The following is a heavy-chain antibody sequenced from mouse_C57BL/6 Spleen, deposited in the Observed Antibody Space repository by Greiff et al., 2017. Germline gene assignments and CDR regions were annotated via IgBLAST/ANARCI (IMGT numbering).Heavy chain of an antibody. J-gene: IGHJ2*01. CDR1: GYAFSSSW. D-gene: IGHD1-3*01. V-gene: IGHV1-82*01. CDR2: IYPGDGDT. Sequence: QVQLQQSGPELVKPGASVKISCKASGYAFSSSWMNWVKQRPGKGLEWIGRIYPGDGDTNYNGKFKGKATLTADKYSSTAYMKHSSLTSGDAAVYFCASSVSGNYFGYWGHGATRSVSS. CDR3: ASSVSGNYFGY.